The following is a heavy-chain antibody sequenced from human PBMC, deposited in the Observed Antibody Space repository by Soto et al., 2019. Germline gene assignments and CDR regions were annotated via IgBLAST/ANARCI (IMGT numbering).Heavy chain of an antibody. CDR3: AKDRLDWGFDY. CDR2: ISYDGSNK. CDR1: GFTFSSYG. D-gene: IGHD7-27*01. Sequence: GGSLRLSCAASGFTFSSYGMHWVRQAPGKGLEWVAVISYDGSNKYYADSVKGRFTISRDNSKNTLYLQMNSLRAEDTAVYYCAKDRLDWGFDYWGQGTLVTVSS. J-gene: IGHJ4*02. V-gene: IGHV3-30*18.